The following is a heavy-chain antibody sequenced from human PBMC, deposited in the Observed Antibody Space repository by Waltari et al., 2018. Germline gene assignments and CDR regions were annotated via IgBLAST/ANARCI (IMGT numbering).Heavy chain of an antibody. CDR1: AFTFRSYA. D-gene: IGHD3-22*01. CDR2: ISYNGRNI. CDR3: ARDYCDRTNCHGMDV. V-gene: IGHV3-30*04. Sequence: QVQLVESGGGVVQPGRSLRLSCAASAFTFRSYAMHWVRQAPGKGPGWVAVISYNGRNIYYVDSVKGRFTITRDNSKKMLYLQMNSLRAEDTAVYYCARDYCDRTNCHGMDVWGQGTTVTVSS. J-gene: IGHJ6*02.